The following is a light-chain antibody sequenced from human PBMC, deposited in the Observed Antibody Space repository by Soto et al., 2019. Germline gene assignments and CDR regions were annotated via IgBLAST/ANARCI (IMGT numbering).Light chain of an antibody. V-gene: IGLV1-40*01. J-gene: IGLJ2*01. CDR1: SSNIGAGYD. CDR3: QSYDSSLSGYVV. Sequence: QSVLTQPPSVSGALGQRVTISCTGSSSNIGAGYDVHWYQQLPGTAPKLLIYGNSNRPSGVPDRFSGSKSGTSASLAITGLHAEDEADYYFQSYDSSLSGYVVFGGGTKLTVL. CDR2: GNS.